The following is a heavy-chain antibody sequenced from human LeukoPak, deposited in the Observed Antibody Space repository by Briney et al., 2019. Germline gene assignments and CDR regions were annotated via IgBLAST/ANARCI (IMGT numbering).Heavy chain of an antibody. J-gene: IGHJ6*02. V-gene: IGHV1-18*01. CDR3: ARNDYSNYGVIYGMDV. Sequence: ASVKVSCKASGYTFTSYGISWVRQAPGQELEWMGWISAYNGNTNYAQKLQGRVTMTTDTSTSTAYMELRSLRSDDTAVYYCARNDYSNYGVIYGMDVWGQGTTVTVSS. D-gene: IGHD4-11*01. CDR1: GYTFTSYG. CDR2: ISAYNGNT.